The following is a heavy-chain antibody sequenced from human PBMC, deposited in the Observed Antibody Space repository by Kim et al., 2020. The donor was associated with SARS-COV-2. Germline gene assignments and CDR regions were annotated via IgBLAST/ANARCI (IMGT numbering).Heavy chain of an antibody. CDR2: IYYSGST. CDR1: GGSISSSSYY. Sequence: SETLSLTCTVSGGSISSSSYYWGWIRQPPGKGLEWIGSIYYSGSTYYNPSRKSRVTISVDTSKNQFSLKLSSVTAADTAVYYCATLIGGYGSGRPNWFDPWGQGTLVTVSS. J-gene: IGHJ5*02. CDR3: ATLIGGYGSGRPNWFDP. V-gene: IGHV4-39*07. D-gene: IGHD3-10*01.